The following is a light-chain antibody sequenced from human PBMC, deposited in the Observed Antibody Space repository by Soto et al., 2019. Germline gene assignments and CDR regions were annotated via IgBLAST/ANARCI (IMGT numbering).Light chain of an antibody. CDR3: QHYGSSSWT. V-gene: IGKV3-20*01. J-gene: IGKJ1*01. CDR1: QSISSLY. Sequence: EIVLTQSPGTLSLSPGEGATLSCRTSQSISSLYLAWYQQKPGQAPRPLIYGASSRATGIPDRFSGSGSGTDFTLTISRLEPEDFAVYYCQHYGSSSWTFGQGTKVEIK. CDR2: GAS.